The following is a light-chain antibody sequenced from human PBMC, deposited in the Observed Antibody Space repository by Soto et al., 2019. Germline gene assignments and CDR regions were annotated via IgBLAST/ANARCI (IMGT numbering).Light chain of an antibody. V-gene: IGLV7-46*01. Sequence: QALLTQQPSLTVSPGGTVTLTCGSSTGAVTNGHYPSWFQQKPGQAPRTLFYDTTNRHSWTPARFSGSLLGGKSALTLSGAQPEDEAEYYCLLYYNGPYVFGTGTKVTVL. CDR2: DTT. CDR1: TGAVTNGHY. J-gene: IGLJ1*01. CDR3: LLYYNGPYV.